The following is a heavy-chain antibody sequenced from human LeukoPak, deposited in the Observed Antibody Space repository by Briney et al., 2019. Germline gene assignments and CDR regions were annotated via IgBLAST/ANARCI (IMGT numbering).Heavy chain of an antibody. CDR3: ARVVSSGGTWDF. J-gene: IGHJ4*02. V-gene: IGHV4-4*02. CDR2: IYHSGNT. CDR1: GDSISSSNW. Sequence: SETLSLTCAVSGDSISSSNWWSWVRQPPGKGLEWIGEIYHSGNTNYNPSLKSRVTISVDKSKNQFSLKLSSVTAADTAVYYCARVVSSGGTWDFWGQGTLVTVSS. D-gene: IGHD2-15*01.